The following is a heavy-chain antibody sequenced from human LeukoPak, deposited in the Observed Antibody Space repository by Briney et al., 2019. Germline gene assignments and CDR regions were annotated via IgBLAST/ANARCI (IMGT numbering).Heavy chain of an antibody. Sequence: GRSLRLSCAASGFTFSSYAMHWVRHAPGKGLEWVAVISYDGSNKYYADSVKGRFTISRDNSKNTLYLQMNSLRAEDTAVYYCARPLNYDILTGYLDYWGQGTLVTVSS. CDR1: GFTFSSYA. CDR3: ARPLNYDILTGYLDY. D-gene: IGHD3-9*01. V-gene: IGHV3-30*04. J-gene: IGHJ4*02. CDR2: ISYDGSNK.